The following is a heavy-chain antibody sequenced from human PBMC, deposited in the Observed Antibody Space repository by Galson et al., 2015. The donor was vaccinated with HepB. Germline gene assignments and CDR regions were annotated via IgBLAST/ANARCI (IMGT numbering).Heavy chain of an antibody. CDR3: AKDDVVVAAPTVSKWFDP. Sequence: SLRLSCAASGFTFSSYAMSWVRQAPGKGLEWVSAISGSGGSTYYADSVKGRFTISRDNSKNTLHLQMNSLRAEDTAVYYCAKDDVVVAAPTVSKWFDPWGQGTLVTVSS. CDR1: GFTFSSYA. V-gene: IGHV3-23*01. CDR2: ISGSGGST. J-gene: IGHJ5*02. D-gene: IGHD2-2*01.